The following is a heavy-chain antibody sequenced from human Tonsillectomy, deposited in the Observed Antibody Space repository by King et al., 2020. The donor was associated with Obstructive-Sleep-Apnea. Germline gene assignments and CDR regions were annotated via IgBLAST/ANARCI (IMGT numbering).Heavy chain of an antibody. V-gene: IGHV3-7*01. CDR1: GFTFSSYW. J-gene: IGHJ2*01. Sequence: QLVQSGGGLVQPGGSLRLSCAASGFTFSSYWMSWVRQAPGKGLEWVANIKQDGSEKYYVDSVKGRFTISRDNAKNSLYLQMNSLRAEDTAVYYCARDRDYGGNSLFYWHFDLWGRGTLVTVSS. CDR2: IKQDGSEK. CDR3: ARDRDYGGNSLFYWHFDL. D-gene: IGHD4-23*01.